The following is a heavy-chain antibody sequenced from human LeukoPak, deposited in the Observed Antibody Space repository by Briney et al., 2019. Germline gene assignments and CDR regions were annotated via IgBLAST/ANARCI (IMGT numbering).Heavy chain of an antibody. V-gene: IGHV4-59*01. CDR2: IYYSGST. D-gene: IGHD3-3*01. Sequence: PSETLSLTCTVSGGSISSYYWSWIRQPPGKGLEWIGYIYYSGSTNYNPSLKSRVTISVDTSKNQFSLKLSSVTAADTAVYYCARVLPNLEWLPHYYMDVWGTGTTVPVSS. CDR3: ARVLPNLEWLPHYYMDV. CDR1: GGSISSYY. J-gene: IGHJ6*03.